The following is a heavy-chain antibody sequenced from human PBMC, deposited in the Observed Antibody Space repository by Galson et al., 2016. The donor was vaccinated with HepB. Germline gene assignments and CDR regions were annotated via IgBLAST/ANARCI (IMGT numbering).Heavy chain of an antibody. CDR3: ANPMSYFDY. Sequence: SLRLSCAASGFSLSNFALNWVRQAPGKGLEWVSSISESGTVIFAADSLEGRLTISRDNTRNSLFLQMNSLRAEDTAVYYCANPMSYFDYWGQGTLVTVSS. V-gene: IGHV3-21*04. CDR1: GFSLSNFA. J-gene: IGHJ4*02. CDR2: ISESGTVI.